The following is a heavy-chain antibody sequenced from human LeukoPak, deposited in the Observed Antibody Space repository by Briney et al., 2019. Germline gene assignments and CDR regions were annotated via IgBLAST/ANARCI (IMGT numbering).Heavy chain of an antibody. CDR3: ARAELSSTSHPGYNWFDP. Sequence: ASVKVSCKASGGTFSSYAISWVRQAPGQGLEWMGGIIPIFGTANYAQKFQGRVTITTDESTSTAYMELSSLRSEDTAVYYCARAELSSTSHPGYNWFDPWGQGTLVTVSS. J-gene: IGHJ5*02. CDR2: IIPIFGTA. CDR1: GGTFSSYA. V-gene: IGHV1-69*05. D-gene: IGHD2-2*01.